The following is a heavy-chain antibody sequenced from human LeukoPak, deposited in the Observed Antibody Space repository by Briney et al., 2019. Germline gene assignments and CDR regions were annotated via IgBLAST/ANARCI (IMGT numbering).Heavy chain of an antibody. J-gene: IGHJ4*02. D-gene: IGHD3-3*01. CDR3: ARDQYDTWSRRGNFDS. V-gene: IGHV1-24*01. CDR1: GYTLTELS. Sequence: GASVHVSCKVSGYTLTELSMHWVRQAPGKGLEWMGGFDPEDGETIYAQKFQGRVTMTEDTSTDTAYMELSSLRSEDKSVFYCARDQYDTWSRRGNFDSWGQGTMVIVSS. CDR2: FDPEDGET.